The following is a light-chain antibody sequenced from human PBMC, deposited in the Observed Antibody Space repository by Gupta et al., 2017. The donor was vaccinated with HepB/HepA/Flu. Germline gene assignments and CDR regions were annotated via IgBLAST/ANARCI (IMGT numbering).Light chain of an antibody. CDR2: GSS. CDR1: QRVSTY. J-gene: IGKJ4*01. Sequence: DIQMTQSPSSLSASVGDRVTITCRASQRVSTYLNWYQQKPGKVPKLLIFGSSTLQGGVPSRFSGSGSGTDSTLTISSLQPEDFATYYCQQSYSSLLTCGGGTKVEV. CDR3: QQSYSSLLT. V-gene: IGKV1-39*01.